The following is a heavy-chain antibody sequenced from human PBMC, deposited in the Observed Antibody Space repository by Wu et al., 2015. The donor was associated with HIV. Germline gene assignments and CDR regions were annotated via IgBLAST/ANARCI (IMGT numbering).Heavy chain of an antibody. CDR1: GYTFTSYY. CDR2: INPSGGST. D-gene: IGHD3-10*01. Sequence: QVQLVQSGAEVKKPGASVKVSCKASGYTFTSYYMHWVRQAPGQGLEWMGIINPSGGSTSYAQKFQGRVTMTRDTSTSTVYMELSSLRSEDTAVYYCARGVSAGVRGVATYYFDYWGQGTLVTVSS. V-gene: IGHV1-46*01. J-gene: IGHJ4*02. CDR3: ARGVSAGVRGVATYYFDY.